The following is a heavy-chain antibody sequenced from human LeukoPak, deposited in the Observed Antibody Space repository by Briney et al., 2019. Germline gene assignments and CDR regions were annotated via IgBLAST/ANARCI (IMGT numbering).Heavy chain of an antibody. CDR3: ARGIESYGDYGY. V-gene: IGHV4-59*01. CDR1: GGSISGSY. D-gene: IGHD4-17*01. J-gene: IGHJ4*02. Sequence: SETLSLTSTVSGGSISGSYWSWIRQPPGKGLEWIAYMYNSGSTNYNPSLKSRVTISIDTSKNQFSLKLSSLTAADTAIYYCARGIESYGDYGYWGQGILVTVSS. CDR2: MYNSGST.